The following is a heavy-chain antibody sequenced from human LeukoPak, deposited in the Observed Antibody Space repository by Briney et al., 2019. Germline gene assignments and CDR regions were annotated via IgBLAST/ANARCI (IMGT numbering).Heavy chain of an antibody. V-gene: IGHV4-59*02. Sequence: SETLSLTCSVPGPPVSSYYWSWVPQAPGKGLEWIGPNYWSGGTYYNHSLEGRVHISVETSKRQFARVLHSVMYAGTAVYYCARRGMSSSRYGGAFDVWGSGKMVSVS. J-gene: IGHJ3*01. CDR3: ARRGMSSSRYGGAFDV. CDR2: NYWSGGT. D-gene: IGHD6-13*01. CDR1: GPPVSSYY.